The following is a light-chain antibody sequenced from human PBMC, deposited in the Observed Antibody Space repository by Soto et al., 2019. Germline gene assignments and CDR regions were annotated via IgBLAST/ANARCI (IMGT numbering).Light chain of an antibody. V-gene: IGKV3-20*01. J-gene: IGKJ1*01. CDR3: LQYGSLPWT. CDR2: GAS. Sequence: EIVLTQSPGTLALSPGERATVSCRASQSVSSNSLAWYQQKPGQAPRLLIHGASSRATGIPDRFSGSGSGTDFTLTISRLEPEDFAIYYCLQYGSLPWTFGQGTKVEI. CDR1: QSVSSNS.